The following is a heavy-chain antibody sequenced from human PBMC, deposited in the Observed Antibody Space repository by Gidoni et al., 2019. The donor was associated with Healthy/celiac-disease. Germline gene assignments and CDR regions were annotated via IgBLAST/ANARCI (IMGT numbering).Heavy chain of an antibody. CDR3: ATSSNGSPVAYGMDV. CDR2: ISGSGGST. CDR1: GFTFSSYA. Sequence: EVQLLESGGGLVQPGGSLRLTCAAAGFTFSSYAMSWVRQAPGKGLEWVSAISGSGGSTYYADSVKCRFTISRDNSKNTLYLQMNSLRAEDTAVYYCATSSNGSPVAYGMDVWGQGTTVTVYS. J-gene: IGHJ6*02. D-gene: IGHD2-15*01. V-gene: IGHV3-23*01.